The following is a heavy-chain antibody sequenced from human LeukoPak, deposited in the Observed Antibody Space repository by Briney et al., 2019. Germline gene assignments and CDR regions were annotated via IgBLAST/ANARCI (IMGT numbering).Heavy chain of an antibody. J-gene: IGHJ3*02. Sequence: PRGSLRLSCVASGGNFRNYWMTCVRQAPEKGLERASNIKHDGSEKQYADSVKGRFTISRDNGERSLFLQMNSLRTEDTAVYYCARDPYENGGYGAFDIWGQGTIVSVSS. CDR1: GGNFRNYW. V-gene: IGHV3-7*01. D-gene: IGHD3-22*01. CDR2: IKHDGSEK. CDR3: ARDPYENGGYGAFDI.